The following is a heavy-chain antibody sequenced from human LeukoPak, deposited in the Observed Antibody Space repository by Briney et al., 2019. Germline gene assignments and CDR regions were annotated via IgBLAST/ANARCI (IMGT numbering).Heavy chain of an antibody. CDR2: LSGNGAKT. CDR1: GFTFSSYA. J-gene: IGHJ4*02. CDR3: AKDHGDYSFDY. Sequence: GGSLRLSCAASGFTFSSYALSWVRQAPGKGLEWVSALSGNGAKTYYADSVKGRFTVYRDNSKNTLYLQINSLRVDDTAIYYCAKDHGDYSFDYWGQGTLVTVSS. D-gene: IGHD4-17*01. V-gene: IGHV3-23*01.